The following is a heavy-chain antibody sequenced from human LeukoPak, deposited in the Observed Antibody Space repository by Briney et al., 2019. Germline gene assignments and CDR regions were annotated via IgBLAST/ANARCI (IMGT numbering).Heavy chain of an antibody. CDR3: ARETIFGVVYDY. D-gene: IGHD3-3*01. CDR2: INPNSGGT. CDR1: GYTFTGYY. J-gene: IGHJ4*02. Sequence: GASVKVSCKASGYTFTGYYMHWVRQAPGQGLEWMGWINPNSGGTNYAQKFQGRVTMTRDTSISTAYMELSRVRSDDTAVYYCARETIFGVVYDYWGQGTLVTVSS. V-gene: IGHV1-2*02.